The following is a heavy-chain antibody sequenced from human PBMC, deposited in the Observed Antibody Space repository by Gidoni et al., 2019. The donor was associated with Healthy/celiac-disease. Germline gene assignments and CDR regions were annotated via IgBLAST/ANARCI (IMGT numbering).Heavy chain of an antibody. CDR1: GYTLTELS. Sequence: QVQLVQSGAEVQKPGASVKVSCKVSGYTLTELSLHWVRQAPGKGVEGMGGFDTEDGETIYAQKFQGRVTMTEDTSTDTAYMELSSLRSEDTAVYYCATAGGTNCSSTSCYTSYYYYYYMDVWGKGTTVTVSS. CDR3: ATAGGTNCSSTSCYTSYYYYYYMDV. J-gene: IGHJ6*03. D-gene: IGHD2-2*02. CDR2: FDTEDGET. V-gene: IGHV1-24*01.